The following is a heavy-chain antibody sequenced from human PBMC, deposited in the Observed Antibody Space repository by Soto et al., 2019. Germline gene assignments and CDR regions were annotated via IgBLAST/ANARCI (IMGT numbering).Heavy chain of an antibody. D-gene: IGHD3-10*01. CDR2: IFHSLGA. CDR3: VRDLNGSGDY. V-gene: IGHV4-59*01. CDR1: GGSTSSDY. J-gene: IGHJ4*02. Sequence: SETLSLTCTVSGGSTSSDYWSWIRQPPGKGLEWLGYIFHSLGAKYNPSLGSRGTISLDTSKNQLSLSLRSVTAADTAIYSCVRDLNGSGDYWGQGTLVTVSS.